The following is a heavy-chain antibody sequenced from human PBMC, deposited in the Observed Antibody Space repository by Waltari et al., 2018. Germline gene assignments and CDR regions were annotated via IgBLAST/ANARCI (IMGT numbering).Heavy chain of an antibody. CDR2: IYHSGRT. CDR1: GYSISSGYY. D-gene: IGHD1-26*01. CDR3: ARRETNFFYFDY. Sequence: QVQLQESGPGLVKPSETLSLTCAVSGYSISSGYYWGWIRQPPGKGLEWIGSIYHSGRTYYNPSLKSRVTISVDTSKNQFSLKLSSVTAADTAVYYCARRETNFFYFDYWGQGTLVTVSS. J-gene: IGHJ4*02. V-gene: IGHV4-38-2*01.